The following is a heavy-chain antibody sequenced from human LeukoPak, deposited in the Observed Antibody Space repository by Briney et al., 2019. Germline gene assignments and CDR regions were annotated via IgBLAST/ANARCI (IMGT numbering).Heavy chain of an antibody. CDR2: INHSGST. J-gene: IGHJ4*02. CDR3: ATSFSGYLGYFDY. Sequence: PSETLSLTCAVYGGSFSGYYWSWIRQPPGKGLEWIGEINHSGSTNYNPSLKSRVTISVDTSKNQFSLKLSSVTAADTAVYYCATSFSGYLGYFDYWGQGTLVTVSS. V-gene: IGHV4-34*01. D-gene: IGHD3-22*01. CDR1: GGSFSGYY.